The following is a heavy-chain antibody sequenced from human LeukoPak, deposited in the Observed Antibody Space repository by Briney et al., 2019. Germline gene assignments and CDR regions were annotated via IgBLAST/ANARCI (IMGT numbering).Heavy chain of an antibody. J-gene: IGHJ5*02. V-gene: IGHV3-30*18. CDR2: ISYDGSNK. D-gene: IGHD3-3*01. CDR1: GFTFSNYG. Sequence: GGSLRLSCAASGFTFSNYGMHWVRQAPGKGLEWVAIISYDGSNKYYADSVKGRFTISRDNSKNTLYLQMNSLRAEDTAVYYCAKGFTIFGVVTLNWFDPWGQGTLVTVSS. CDR3: AKGFTIFGVVTLNWFDP.